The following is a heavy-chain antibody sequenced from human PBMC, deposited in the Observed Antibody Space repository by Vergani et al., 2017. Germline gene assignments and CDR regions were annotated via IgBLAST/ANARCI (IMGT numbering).Heavy chain of an antibody. Sequence: EVQLVESGGGLVKPGGSLRLSCAASGFTFSNAWMNWVRQAPGKGLEWVGRIKSKTDGGTTDYAAPVKGRFTISRDDSKNTLYLQMKSLKTEDTAVYYCTTEYDFWSGYYKFDYWGQGTLVTVSS. CDR2: IKSKTDGGTT. D-gene: IGHD3-3*01. CDR1: GFTFSNAW. J-gene: IGHJ4*02. V-gene: IGHV3-15*07. CDR3: TTEYDFWSGYYKFDY.